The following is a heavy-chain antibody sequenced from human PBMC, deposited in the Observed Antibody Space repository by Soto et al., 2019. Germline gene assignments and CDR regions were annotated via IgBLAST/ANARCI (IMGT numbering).Heavy chain of an antibody. Sequence: PGGSLRLSCAASGFTFSSYSMNWVRQAPGKGLEWVSSISSSSSYIYYADSVKGRFTISRDNAKNSLYLQMNSLRAEDTAVYYCARGGVVAATRAPYFDYWGQGTLVTVSS. CDR2: ISSSSSYI. V-gene: IGHV3-21*01. CDR1: GFTFSSYS. CDR3: ARGGVVAATRAPYFDY. D-gene: IGHD2-15*01. J-gene: IGHJ4*02.